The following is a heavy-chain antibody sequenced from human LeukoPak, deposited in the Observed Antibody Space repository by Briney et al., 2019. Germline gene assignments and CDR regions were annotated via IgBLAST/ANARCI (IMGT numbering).Heavy chain of an antibody. V-gene: IGHV3-23*01. J-gene: IGHJ4*02. CDR3: AKSSSSWSYYFNC. CDR2: ITITGSSP. D-gene: IGHD6-13*01. Sequence: GGSLRLSCAASGFTFSGYAMAWVRQAPGKGLEWVSSITITGSSPSYADSVKGRFTVSRDNSKNTLYLQMNSLRAEDTAVYFCAKSSSSWSYYFNCWGQGTLVTVSS. CDR1: GFTFSGYA.